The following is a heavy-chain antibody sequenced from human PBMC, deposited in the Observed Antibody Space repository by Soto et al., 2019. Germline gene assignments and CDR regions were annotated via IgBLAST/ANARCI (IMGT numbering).Heavy chain of an antibody. CDR3: ARVPHGGNINWALDY. J-gene: IGHJ4*02. D-gene: IGHD2-15*01. CDR1: GGSISSSNW. Sequence: SETLSLTCAVSGGSISSSNWWSWVRQPPGKGLEWIGEIYHSGSTNYNPSLKSRVTISVDKSKNQFSLKLSSVTAADTAVYYRARVPHGGNINWALDYWGQGTLVTVSS. CDR2: IYHSGST. V-gene: IGHV4-4*02.